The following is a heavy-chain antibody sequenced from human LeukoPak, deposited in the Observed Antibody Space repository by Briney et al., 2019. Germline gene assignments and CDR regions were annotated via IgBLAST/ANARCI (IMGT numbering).Heavy chain of an antibody. CDR2: INHSGST. D-gene: IGHD3-9*01. J-gene: IGHJ4*02. CDR3: ARLTANRDDY. CDR1: GGSFSGYY. Sequence: SETLSLTCAVYGGSFSGYYWSWIRQPPGKGLEWIGEINHSGSTNYNPSLKSRVTISVDTSKNQFSLKLSSVTAADMAVYYCARLTANRDDYWGQGTLVTVSS. V-gene: IGHV4-34*01.